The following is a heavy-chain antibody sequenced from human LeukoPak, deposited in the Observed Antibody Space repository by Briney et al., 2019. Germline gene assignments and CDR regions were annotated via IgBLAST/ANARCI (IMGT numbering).Heavy chain of an antibody. Sequence: ASVKVSCKASGYTFTGYYMHWVRQAPGQGLEWMGWINSNSGGTNYAQKFQGRVTMTRDTPISTAYMELSRLRSDDTAVYYCARDRRREGVHAFDVWGRGTMVTVSS. CDR1: GYTFTGYY. V-gene: IGHV1-2*02. CDR3: ARDRRREGVHAFDV. D-gene: IGHD1-14*01. J-gene: IGHJ3*01. CDR2: INSNSGGT.